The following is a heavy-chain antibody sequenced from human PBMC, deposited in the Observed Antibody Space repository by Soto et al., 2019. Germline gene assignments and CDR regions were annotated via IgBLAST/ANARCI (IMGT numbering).Heavy chain of an antibody. CDR3: ARQKTITATWFDP. CDR1: GGSISRDY. J-gene: IGHJ5*02. Sequence: SETLSLTCTVSGGSISRDYWSWIRQPPEKGLEWIGYIYYSGSTNYNPSLKSRVIISVDTSKNQFSLKLSSVTAADTAVYYCARQKTITATWFDPWGQGTLVTVSS. V-gene: IGHV4-59*08. CDR2: IYYSGST. D-gene: IGHD1-20*01.